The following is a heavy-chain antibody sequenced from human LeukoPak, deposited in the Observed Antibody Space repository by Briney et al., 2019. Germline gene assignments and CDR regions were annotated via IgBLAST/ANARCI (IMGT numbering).Heavy chain of an antibody. CDR2: ISSNGGST. V-gene: IGHV3-64D*06. J-gene: IGHJ5*02. CDR3: AREVITMVRGGRTFDP. D-gene: IGHD3-10*01. Sequence: GGSLRLSCSASGLTFSSYAMHWVRQAPGKGLEYVSAISSNGGSTYYADSVKGRFTISRDNSKNTLYLQMSSLRAEDTAVYYCAREVITMVRGGRTFDPWGQGTLVTVSS. CDR1: GLTFSSYA.